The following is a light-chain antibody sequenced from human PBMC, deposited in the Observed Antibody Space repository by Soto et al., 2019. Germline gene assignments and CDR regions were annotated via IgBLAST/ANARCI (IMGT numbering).Light chain of an antibody. V-gene: IGLV2-8*01. CDR3: SSYAGNNVLV. Sequence: QSALTQPPSASGSPGQSVTIPCTGTSSDVGGYNYVSWYQQHPGKAPRLMIYEVNKRPSGVPYRFSGSKSGNTASLTVSGLQADDEAVYCCSSYAGNNVLVFGGGTKLTVL. J-gene: IGLJ2*01. CDR1: SSDVGGYNY. CDR2: EVN.